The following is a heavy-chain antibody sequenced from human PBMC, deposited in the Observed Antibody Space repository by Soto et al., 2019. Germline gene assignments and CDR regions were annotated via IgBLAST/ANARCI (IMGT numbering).Heavy chain of an antibody. J-gene: IGHJ3*02. Sequence: GGSLSLSCAASGFIFGAHAMSWVRQAPGKGLEWVSAINWIGGSTNYADSMKDRFTISRDNAKNSLYLQMSSLRAEDTALYYCARDLGYYDSSGRRSAFDIWGQGTMVTVSS. CDR1: GFIFGAHA. V-gene: IGHV3-20*04. CDR3: ARDLGYYDSSGRRSAFDI. D-gene: IGHD3-22*01. CDR2: INWIGGST.